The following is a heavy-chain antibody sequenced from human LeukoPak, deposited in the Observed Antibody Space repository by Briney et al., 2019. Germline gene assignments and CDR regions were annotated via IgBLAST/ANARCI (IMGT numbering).Heavy chain of an antibody. V-gene: IGHV1-18*01. CDR2: ISTDNGDT. J-gene: IGHJ4*02. D-gene: IGHD3-16*01. CDR3: AREGLGELTLDC. Sequence: ASVKVSCKASGYTFTSYGISWVRQAPGQGLEWMGWISTDNGDTNYAQKLQGRVTMTTDTSTSTAYMELRSLRSDDTAVYYCAREGLGELTLDCWGQGTLVTGSS. CDR1: GYTFTSYG.